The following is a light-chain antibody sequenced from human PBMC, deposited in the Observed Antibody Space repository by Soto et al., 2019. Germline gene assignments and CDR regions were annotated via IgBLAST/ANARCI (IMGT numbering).Light chain of an antibody. Sequence: QSALTQPASVSGSPGQSITISCTGTSSDVGGYNSVSWYQQHPGKAPKLTIYDDSNRPSGISIRFSGSKSGNTASLTISGLQAEDEADYYCSSYTSSSTLVFGTGTKLTVL. J-gene: IGLJ1*01. CDR1: SSDVGGYNS. CDR3: SSYTSSSTLV. V-gene: IGLV2-14*01. CDR2: DDS.